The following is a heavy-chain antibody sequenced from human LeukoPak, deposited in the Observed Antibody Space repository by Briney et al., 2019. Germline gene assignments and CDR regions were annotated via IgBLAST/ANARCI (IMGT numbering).Heavy chain of an antibody. J-gene: IGHJ3*02. CDR3: ARATGTWGHDGFDI. D-gene: IGHD3-16*01. CDR2: ISGYSSNT. CDR1: GYTFMSHG. Sequence: GASVKVSCKAYGYTFMSHGITWVRQAPGQGLEWMGWISGYSSNTNYAQRLRGRVTMTTDTSTNTAYMELRSLISDDTAVYYCARATGTWGHDGFDIWGQGTMVTVSS. V-gene: IGHV1-18*01.